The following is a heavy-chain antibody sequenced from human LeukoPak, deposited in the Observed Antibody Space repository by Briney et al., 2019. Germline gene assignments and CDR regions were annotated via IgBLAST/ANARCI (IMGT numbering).Heavy chain of an antibody. CDR1: GFTVSSNY. D-gene: IGHD5-12*01. CDR2: IYSGGST. V-gene: IGHV3-53*01. J-gene: IGHJ5*01. CDR3: ARGGYSGPSLGLWFDS. Sequence: GGSLRLSCAASGFTVSSNYMSWVRQAPGKGLEWVSVIYSGGSTYYADSVKGRFTISRDNSKNTLYLQMNSLRAEDTAVYYCARGGYSGPSLGLWFDSWGQGTLVTVSS.